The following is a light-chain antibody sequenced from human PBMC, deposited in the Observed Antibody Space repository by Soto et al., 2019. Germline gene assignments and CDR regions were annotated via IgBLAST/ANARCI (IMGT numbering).Light chain of an antibody. CDR3: SSYTSSSTLEVV. Sequence: QSALTQPASVSGSLGQSITISCTGTSSDVGGYNYVSWYQQHPGKAPKLTIYEVSNRPSGVSNSFSGSKSGNTASLTISGLLAEDEADYYCSSYTSSSTLEVVFGGGTKLTVL. J-gene: IGLJ3*02. V-gene: IGLV2-14*01. CDR1: SSDVGGYNY. CDR2: EVS.